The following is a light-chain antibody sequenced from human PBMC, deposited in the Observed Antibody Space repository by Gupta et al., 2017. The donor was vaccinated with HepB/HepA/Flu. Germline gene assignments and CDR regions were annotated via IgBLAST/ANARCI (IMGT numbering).Light chain of an antibody. J-gene: IGKJ4*01. Sequence: EIVFTQSPATLSLSPGDRATLPCRASRSVSHYVAWYQQRPGQAPRLLIYDSSKGDTGVPGMFSGSGSGTDFTLTISGLEPEDSALYFCQQRGDWPLTFGGGTRVEIK. CDR1: RSVSHY. V-gene: IGKV3-11*01. CDR2: DSS. CDR3: QQRGDWPLT.